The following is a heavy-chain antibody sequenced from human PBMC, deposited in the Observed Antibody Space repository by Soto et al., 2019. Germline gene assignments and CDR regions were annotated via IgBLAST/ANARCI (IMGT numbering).Heavy chain of an antibody. V-gene: IGHV3-7*01. CDR1: GFTFSSYW. D-gene: IGHD6-19*01. CDR2: IKQDGSEK. CDR3: ARDALTDSSGWYGDYFDY. J-gene: IGHJ4*02. Sequence: ESGGGLVPPGGSLRLSCAASGFTFSSYWMSWVRQAPGKGLEWVANIKQDGSEKYYVDSVKGRFTISRDNAKNSLYLQMNSLRAEDTAVYYCARDALTDSSGWYGDYFDYWGQGTLVTVSS.